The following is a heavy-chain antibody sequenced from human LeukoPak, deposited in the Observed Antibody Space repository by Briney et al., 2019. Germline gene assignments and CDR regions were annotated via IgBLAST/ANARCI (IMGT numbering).Heavy chain of an antibody. J-gene: IGHJ4*02. D-gene: IGHD4-17*01. Sequence: SVKVSCKASGYSFTNYGISWVRQAPGHGLEWMGWISVYSGDTNYAHKLQDRVTMTTDTSTSTAFMELRGLRSDDTAFYYCARAPSFGDYGGDYWGQGTLVTVSS. CDR2: ISVYSGDT. V-gene: IGHV1-18*01. CDR3: ARAPSFGDYGGDY. CDR1: GYSFTNYG.